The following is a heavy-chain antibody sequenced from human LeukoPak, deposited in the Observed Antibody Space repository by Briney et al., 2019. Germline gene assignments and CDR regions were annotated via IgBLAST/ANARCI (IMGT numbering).Heavy chain of an antibody. D-gene: IGHD5-24*01. V-gene: IGHV4-59*12. CDR3: AGDGEMATIENYF. J-gene: IGHJ4*02. CDR2: IYYSGTT. Sequence: SETLSLTCTVSGGSISSSYWSWIRQRPGKGLEWIGYIYYSGTTNYHPSLKSRVTISVDTSKNQFSLKLSSVTAADTAVYFCAGDGEMATIENYFWGQGTLVTVSS. CDR1: GGSISSSY.